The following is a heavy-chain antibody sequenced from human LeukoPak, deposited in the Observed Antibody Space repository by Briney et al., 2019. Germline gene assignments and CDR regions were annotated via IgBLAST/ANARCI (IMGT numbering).Heavy chain of an antibody. D-gene: IGHD6-13*01. CDR2: IYYSGST. V-gene: IGHV4-39*01. CDR1: GGSISSSSYY. CDR3: ARGLIAAAGTWLSNWFDP. Sequence: PSETLSLTCTVSGGSISSSSYYWGWIRRPPGKGLEWIGSIYYSGSTYYNPSLKSRVTISVDTSKNQFSLKLSSVTAADTAVYYCARGLIAAAGTWLSNWFDPWGQGTLVTVSS. J-gene: IGHJ5*02.